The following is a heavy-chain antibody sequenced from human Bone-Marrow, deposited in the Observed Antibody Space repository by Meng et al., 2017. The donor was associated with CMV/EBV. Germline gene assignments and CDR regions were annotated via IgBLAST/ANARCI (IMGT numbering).Heavy chain of an antibody. V-gene: IGHV1-69*02. CDR1: GGTFSSYT. Sequence: SVKVSCKASGGTFSSYTISWVRQAPGQGLEWMGRIIPILGIANYAQKFQGRVTITADKSTSTAYMELSSLRSEDTAVYYCATTSNPNYGDYVSFSFDPWGQGTRVTVSS. CDR3: ATTSNPNYGDYVSFSFDP. CDR2: IIPILGIA. J-gene: IGHJ5*02. D-gene: IGHD4-17*01.